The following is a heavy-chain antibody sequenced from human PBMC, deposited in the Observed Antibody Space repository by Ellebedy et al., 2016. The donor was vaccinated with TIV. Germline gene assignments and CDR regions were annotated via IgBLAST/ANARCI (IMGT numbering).Heavy chain of an antibody. CDR3: ARYWVSSTCYPFIGY. CDR1: GITFSNAW. D-gene: IGHD2-2*01. Sequence: GESLKISCAASGITFSNAWMHWVRQAPGKGLEWVGRIKSKSDGGTIDYAAPVKGRFTISRDDSKDTLYLQMNSLKTEDTAVYYCARYWVSSTCYPFIGYWGQGTLVTVSS. J-gene: IGHJ4*02. V-gene: IGHV3-15*07. CDR2: IKSKSDGGTI.